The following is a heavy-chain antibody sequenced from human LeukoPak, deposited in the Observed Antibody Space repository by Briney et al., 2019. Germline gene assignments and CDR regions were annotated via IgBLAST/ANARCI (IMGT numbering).Heavy chain of an antibody. Sequence: GGSLSLSCAAAGFSFSSYAMHWVRQAPGRGLEWVAVILYDGGNKNYADSVKGRFTISRDNSKNTLYLQMNSVRAEDTAVYYCARGEYWVAAAGTSGGDYGGQGTLVTVSS. CDR3: ARGEYWVAAAGTSGGDY. D-gene: IGHD6-13*01. J-gene: IGHJ4*02. V-gene: IGHV3-30-3*01. CDR2: ILYDGGNK. CDR1: GFSFSSYA.